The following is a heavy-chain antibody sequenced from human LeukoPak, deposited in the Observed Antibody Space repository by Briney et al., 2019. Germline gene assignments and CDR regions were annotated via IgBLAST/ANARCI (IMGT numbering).Heavy chain of an antibody. V-gene: IGHV3-66*01. J-gene: IGHJ6*02. CDR1: GFTVSSNY. CDR3: AREPLSSSPQYYYYGMDG. CDR2: IYSGGST. D-gene: IGHD6-13*01. Sequence: GGSLRLSCAASGFTVSSNYMSWVRQAPGKGLEWVSVIYSGGSTYYADSVKGRFTISRDNSKNTLYLQMNSLRAEDTAVYYCAREPLSSSPQYYYYGMDGWGQGTTGTVSS.